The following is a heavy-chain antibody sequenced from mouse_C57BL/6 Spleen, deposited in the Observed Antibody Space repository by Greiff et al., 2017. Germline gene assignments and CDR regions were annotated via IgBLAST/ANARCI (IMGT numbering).Heavy chain of an antibody. V-gene: IGHV5-16*01. D-gene: IGHD3-1*01. CDR1: GFTFSDYY. Sequence: EVQVVESEGGFVQPGRSLKLSCTASGFTFSDYYMAWVRQVPEKGLEWVANINSDGSSTYYLDSLKSRFIISRDTAKKLLYLQMSNLKSEDTATYYCARDRDGAMDYWGQGTSVTGSS. CDR3: ARDRDGAMDY. J-gene: IGHJ4*01. CDR2: INSDGSST.